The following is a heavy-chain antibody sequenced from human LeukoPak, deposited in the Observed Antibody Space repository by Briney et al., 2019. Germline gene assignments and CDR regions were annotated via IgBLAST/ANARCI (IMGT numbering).Heavy chain of an antibody. D-gene: IGHD3-9*01. J-gene: IGHJ3*02. V-gene: IGHV3-48*03. CDR1: GFTFSSYE. CDR2: ISSSGSTI. Sequence: GGSLRLSCAASGFTFSSYEMNWVRQAPGKGLEWVSYISSSGSTIYYADSVKGRFTISRDNAKNSLYLQMNSLRAEDTTVYYCAREPPGGYDILTGYYRKGAFDIWGQGTMVTVSS. CDR3: AREPPGGYDILTGYYRKGAFDI.